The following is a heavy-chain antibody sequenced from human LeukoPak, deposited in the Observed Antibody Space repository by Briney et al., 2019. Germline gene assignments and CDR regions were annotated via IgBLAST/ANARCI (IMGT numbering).Heavy chain of an antibody. Sequence: ASETLSLTCTVSGGSISSYYWSWIRQPPGKGLEWIGYIYYSGSTNYNPSLKSRVTISVDTSKNQFSLKLSSVTAADTAVYYCARVAGTAIDYWGQGTLVTVSS. CDR1: GGSISSYY. D-gene: IGHD6-19*01. V-gene: IGHV4-59*01. J-gene: IGHJ4*02. CDR3: ARVAGTAIDY. CDR2: IYYSGST.